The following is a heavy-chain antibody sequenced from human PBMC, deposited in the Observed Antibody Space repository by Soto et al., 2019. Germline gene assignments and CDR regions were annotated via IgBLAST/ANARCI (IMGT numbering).Heavy chain of an antibody. CDR3: ARGLLPWFFDL. J-gene: IGHJ2*01. CDR1: GGSFSDYY. V-gene: IGHV4-34*01. CDR2: IYHTGST. Sequence: QVQLQQWGAGLWKPSETLSLTCAVYGGSFSDYYWTWIRQPPGKGLEWIGEIYHTGSTNYNPSLKGRGTITVDTLKTQFSLKLSSVTAADTAVYYCARGLLPWFFDLWGPGTLVTVSS.